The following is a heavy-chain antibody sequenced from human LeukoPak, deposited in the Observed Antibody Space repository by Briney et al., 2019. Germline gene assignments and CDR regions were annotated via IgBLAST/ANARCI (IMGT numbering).Heavy chain of an antibody. CDR2: IKQDGSEK. CDR3: ARDGRWLQYPSDY. V-gene: IGHV3-7*01. CDR1: GFTLSSYW. J-gene: IGHJ4*02. D-gene: IGHD5-24*01. Sequence: GGSLRLSCAASGFTLSSYWMSWVRQAPGKGLEWVANIKQDGSEKYYVDSVKGRFTISRDNAKNSLYLQMNSLRAEDTAVYYCARDGRWLQYPSDYWGQGTLVTVSS.